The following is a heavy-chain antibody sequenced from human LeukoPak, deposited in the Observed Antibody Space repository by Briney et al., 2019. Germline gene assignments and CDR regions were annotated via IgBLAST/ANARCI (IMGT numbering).Heavy chain of an antibody. D-gene: IGHD3-10*01. CDR1: GGTFSSYA. CDR3: ARGGSGRLYYYMDV. V-gene: IGHV1-69*05. CDR2: IIPIFGTA. Sequence: GSSVKVSCKAFGGTFSSYAISWVRQAPGQGLEWMGGIIPIFGTANYAQKFQGRVTITTDESTSTAYMELSSLRSEDTAVYYCARGGSGRLYYYMDVWGKGTTVTVSS. J-gene: IGHJ6*03.